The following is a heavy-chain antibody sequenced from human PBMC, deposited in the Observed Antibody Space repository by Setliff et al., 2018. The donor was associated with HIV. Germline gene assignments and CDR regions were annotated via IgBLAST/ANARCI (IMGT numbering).Heavy chain of an antibody. D-gene: IGHD3-10*01. CDR3: ARDLAGSYYLNWFDP. CDR2: IIPIFGTA. V-gene: IGHV1-69*13. CDR1: GGTFSSYA. J-gene: IGHJ5*02. Sequence: GASVKVSCKASGGTFSSYAISWVRQAPGQGLEWMGGIIPIFGTANYAQKFQGRVTITADESTSTAYMELSSLRSEDTAVYYCARDLAGSYYLNWFDPWGQGTLVTVSS.